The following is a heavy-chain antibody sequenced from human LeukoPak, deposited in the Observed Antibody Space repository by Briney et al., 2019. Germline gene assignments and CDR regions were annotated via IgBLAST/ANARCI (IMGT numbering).Heavy chain of an antibody. CDR3: ATLPSYGTPFDYYYGMDV. CDR1: VFTFSSYN. V-gene: IGHV3-48*01. J-gene: IGHJ6*02. D-gene: IGHD5-18*01. Sequence: GGSLRLSCAASVFTFSSYNMNWVRQAPGKGLEWVSFISSSSSTIYYADSVKGRFTISRDNAKKSLYLQMNGLRAEDTAVYYCATLPSYGTPFDYYYGMDVWGQGTTVTVSS. CDR2: ISSSSSTI.